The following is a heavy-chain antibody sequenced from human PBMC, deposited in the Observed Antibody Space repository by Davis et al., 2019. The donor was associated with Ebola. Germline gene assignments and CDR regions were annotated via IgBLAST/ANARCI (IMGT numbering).Heavy chain of an antibody. V-gene: IGHV1-3*01. CDR2: INAGDGNT. CDR3: ARGPLGFRGLVGAMDV. Sequence: ASVKVSCKASGYIFTTYAMHWVRQIPGERLEWMGWINAGDGNTKYSQKFQGRVTITRDTSASSAYMELSSLLSEDTAVYYCARGPLGFRGLVGAMDVWGQGTTVTVSS. J-gene: IGHJ6*02. D-gene: IGHD3-10*01. CDR1: GYIFTTYA.